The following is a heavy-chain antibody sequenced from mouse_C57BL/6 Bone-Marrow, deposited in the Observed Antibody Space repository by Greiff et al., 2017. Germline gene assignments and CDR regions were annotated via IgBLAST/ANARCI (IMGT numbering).Heavy chain of an antibody. D-gene: IGHD2-3*01. CDR2: IDPSDSYT. Sequence: QVQLQQPGAELVMPGASVKLSCKASGYTFTSYWMHWVKQRPGQGLEWIGEIDPSDSYTNYNQKFKGKSTLTVDKSSSTAYMQLSSLTSEDSAVYYCARRWLLRGVDYWGQGTTLTVSS. CDR3: ARRWLLRGVDY. J-gene: IGHJ2*01. CDR1: GYTFTSYW. V-gene: IGHV1-69*01.